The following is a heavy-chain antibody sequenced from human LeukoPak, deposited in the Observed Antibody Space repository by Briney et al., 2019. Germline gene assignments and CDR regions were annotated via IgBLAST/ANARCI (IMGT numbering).Heavy chain of an antibody. CDR3: ARARRLLGGSGSSYYFDY. J-gene: IGHJ4*02. V-gene: IGHV4-39*01. CDR2: IYYSGST. Sequence: SETLSLTCTVSGGSISSSSYYWGWIRQPPGKGLEWIGSIYYSGSTYYNPSLKSRVTISVDTSKNQFFLKLSSVTAADTAVYYCARARRLLGGSGSSYYFDYWGQGTLVTVSS. CDR1: GGSISSSSYY. D-gene: IGHD3-10*01.